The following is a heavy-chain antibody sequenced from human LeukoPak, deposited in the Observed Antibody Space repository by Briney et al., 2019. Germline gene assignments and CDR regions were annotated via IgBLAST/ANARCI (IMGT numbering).Heavy chain of an antibody. V-gene: IGHV4-59*01. CDR2: IYYSGST. J-gene: IGHJ3*02. D-gene: IGHD1-26*01. Sequence: PSETPSLTCTVSGGSISSYYWSWIRQPPGKGLEWIGYIYYSGSTNYNPSLKSRVTISVDTSKNQFSLKLSSVTAADTAVYYCARDFREWELGGRAFDIWGQGTMVTVSS. CDR3: ARDFREWELGGRAFDI. CDR1: GGSISSYY.